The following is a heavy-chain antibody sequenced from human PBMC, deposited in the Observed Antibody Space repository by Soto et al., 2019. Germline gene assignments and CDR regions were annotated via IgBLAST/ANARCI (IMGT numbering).Heavy chain of an antibody. CDR3: ARGGGYYSFDY. V-gene: IGHV4-30-2*06. J-gene: IGHJ4*02. CDR1: GASISYGGFS. D-gene: IGHD2-15*01. CDR2: ISHLEST. Sequence: PSETLSLTCTVSGASISYGGFSWSWIRQSPGKGLEWIGYISHLESTYFHPSFKSRLTMSIDRTRNQFSLKLSSVTAADMAVYYCARGGGYYSFDYWGQGVLVT.